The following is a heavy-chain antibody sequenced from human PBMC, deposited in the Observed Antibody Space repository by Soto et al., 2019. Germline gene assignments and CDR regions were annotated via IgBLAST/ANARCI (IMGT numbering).Heavy chain of an antibody. Sequence: GASVKVSCKASGYTFTSYGISWVRQAPGQGLEWMGWISAYNGNTNYAQKLRGRVTMTTDTSTSTAYMELRSLRSDDTAVYYCARDKAGWRTYYYYGMDVWGQGTTVTVSS. D-gene: IGHD2-15*01. CDR3: ARDKAGWRTYYYYGMDV. V-gene: IGHV1-18*04. J-gene: IGHJ6*02. CDR1: GYTFTSYG. CDR2: ISAYNGNT.